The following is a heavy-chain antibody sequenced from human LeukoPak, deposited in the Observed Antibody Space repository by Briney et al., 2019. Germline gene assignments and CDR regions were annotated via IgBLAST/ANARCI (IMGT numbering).Heavy chain of an antibody. CDR2: ISYDGSKK. D-gene: IGHD5-18*01. V-gene: IGHV3-30*18. J-gene: IGHJ3*02. CDR3: AKGRQQWWTFDVLDI. CDR1: RFTFNTYG. Sequence: GRSPRHSCAASRFTFNTYGMHWVRQAPGKGLEWMALISYDGSKKYYADSVKGRFTISRDNSESTLYLQMNSLRPEDTALYYCAKGRQQWWTFDVLDIWGQGTVVTVSS.